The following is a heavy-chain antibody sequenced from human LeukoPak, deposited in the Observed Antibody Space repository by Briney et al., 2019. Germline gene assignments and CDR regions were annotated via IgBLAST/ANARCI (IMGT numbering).Heavy chain of an antibody. J-gene: IGHJ6*03. CDR2: IYPGDSDT. V-gene: IGHV5-51*01. CDR3: ARHGYSYGSDGVLGSFYYYYYMDV. Sequence: GESLKISCKGSGYSFTSYWIGWVRQMPGKGLEWMGIIYPGDSDTRYSPSFQGQVTISADKSISTAYLQWSSLKASDTAMYYCARHGYSYGSDGVLGSFYYYYYMDVWGKGTTVTISS. CDR1: GYSFTSYW. D-gene: IGHD5-18*01.